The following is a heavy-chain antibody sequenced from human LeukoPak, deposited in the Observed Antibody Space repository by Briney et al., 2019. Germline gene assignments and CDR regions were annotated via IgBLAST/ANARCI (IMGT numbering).Heavy chain of an antibody. D-gene: IGHD6-13*01. Sequence: PGGSLRLSCAASGFPFSNYWMHWVRQAPGKGLVWVSRVNSDGSTTNYADSVKGRFTMSRDNAENTLYMRMNSLRPEDTAVYYCARGYYSSSRIDNWGQGTLVTVSS. V-gene: IGHV3-74*01. CDR2: VNSDGSTT. CDR1: GFPFSNYW. J-gene: IGHJ4*02. CDR3: ARGYYSSSRIDN.